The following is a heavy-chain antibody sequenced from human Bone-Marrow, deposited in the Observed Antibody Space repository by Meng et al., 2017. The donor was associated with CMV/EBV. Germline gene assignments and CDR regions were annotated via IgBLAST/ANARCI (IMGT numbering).Heavy chain of an antibody. J-gene: IGHJ4*02. CDR3: ARHGGGLLWFGPD. V-gene: IGHV4-61*01. CDR2: IYYSGST. Sequence: SETLSLTCTVSGGSVSSGSYYWSWIRQPPGKGLEWTGYIYYSGSTNYNPSLKSRVTISVDTSKNQFSLKLSSVTAADTAVYYCARHGGGLLWFGPDWGQGTLVTVSS. D-gene: IGHD3-10*01. CDR1: GGSVSSGSYY.